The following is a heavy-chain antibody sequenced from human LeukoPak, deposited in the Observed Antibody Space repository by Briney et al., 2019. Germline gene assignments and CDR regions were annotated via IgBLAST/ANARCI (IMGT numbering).Heavy chain of an antibody. Sequence: SETLSLTCTVSGGSISSYYWSWIRQSAGKGLEWIGRIYTSGSTNYNPSLKSRVAMSIDTSKNQFSLKLSSVTAADTAVYYCARDSGWNDDYFDYWGQGTLVTVSS. D-gene: IGHD1-1*01. CDR2: IYTSGST. CDR3: ARDSGWNDDYFDY. V-gene: IGHV4-4*07. CDR1: GGSISSYY. J-gene: IGHJ4*02.